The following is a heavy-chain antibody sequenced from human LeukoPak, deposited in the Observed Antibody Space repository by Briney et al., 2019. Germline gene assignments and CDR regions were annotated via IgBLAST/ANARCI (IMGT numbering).Heavy chain of an antibody. CDR3: ARAEGYNDYYYGMDV. CDR1: GGSISSYY. CDR2: IYYSGST. V-gene: IGHV4-59*01. D-gene: IGHD5-24*01. Sequence: SETLSLTCTVSGGSISSYYWSWIRQPPGKGLEWIGYIYYSGSTNYNPSLKSRVTISVDTSKNQFSLKLSSVTAADTAVYYCARAEGYNDYYYGMDVWGQGTTVTVSS. J-gene: IGHJ6*02.